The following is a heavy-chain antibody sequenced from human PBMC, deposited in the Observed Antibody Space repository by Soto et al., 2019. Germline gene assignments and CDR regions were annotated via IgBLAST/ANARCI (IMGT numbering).Heavy chain of an antibody. CDR3: AGGALFKSSGYYGSWFDP. CDR2: INAGNGNT. D-gene: IGHD3-22*01. J-gene: IGHJ5*02. Sequence: GASVKVSCKASGYTFTSYAMHWVRQAPGQRLEWMGWINAGNGNTKYSQKFQGRVTITRDTSASTAYMELSSLRSEDTAVYYCAGGALFKSSGYYGSWFDPWGQGTLVTVSS. CDR1: GYTFTSYA. V-gene: IGHV1-3*01.